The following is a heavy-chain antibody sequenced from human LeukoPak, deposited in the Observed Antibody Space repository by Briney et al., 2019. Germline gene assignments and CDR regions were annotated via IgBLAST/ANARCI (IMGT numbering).Heavy chain of an antibody. J-gene: IGHJ4*02. CDR1: GYTFTSYG. CDR2: ISAYNGNT. V-gene: IGHV1-18*01. Sequence: GASVKVSCKASGYTFTSYGISWVRQAPGQGLEWMGWISAYNGNTNYAQKLQGRVTMTTDTSTSTAYMELRSLRSDDTAVYYCARDQGVFDAYCGGDCYGAFDYWGQGTLVTVSS. D-gene: IGHD2-21*01. CDR3: ARDQGVFDAYCGGDCYGAFDY.